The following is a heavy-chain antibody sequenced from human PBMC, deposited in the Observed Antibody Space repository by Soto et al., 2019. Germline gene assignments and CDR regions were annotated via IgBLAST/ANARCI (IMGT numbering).Heavy chain of an antibody. V-gene: IGHV1-18*01. J-gene: IGHJ6*02. CDR2: ISPYNDYT. CDR3: ARGGYYDNTWGKLSHDGLDV. CDR1: GYTFIRYG. D-gene: IGHD3-16*01. Sequence: QVQLVQSAGEVKKPGASVKVSCKASGYTFIRYGITWVRQAPGQGLEWMGWISPYNDYTIYAQKLQGRVTMTTDTSPRTVYLELRSLNSDDTAGYYCARGGYYDNTWGKLSHDGLDVWGQGTSVTFSS.